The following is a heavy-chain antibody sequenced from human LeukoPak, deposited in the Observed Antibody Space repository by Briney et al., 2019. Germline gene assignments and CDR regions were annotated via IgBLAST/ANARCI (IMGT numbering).Heavy chain of an antibody. D-gene: IGHD3-22*01. CDR2: INTGNGNT. CDR3: AREYYYDETPDL. V-gene: IGHV1-3*04. Sequence: ASVKVSCKASGYTFTDYAVHWVRQAPGQRLEWMGWINTGNGNTKYSQKFQDRVTLTRDASASTVYMELSSLRSEDTAVYYCAREYYYDETPDLWGQGTLVTVSS. J-gene: IGHJ5*02. CDR1: GYTFTDYA.